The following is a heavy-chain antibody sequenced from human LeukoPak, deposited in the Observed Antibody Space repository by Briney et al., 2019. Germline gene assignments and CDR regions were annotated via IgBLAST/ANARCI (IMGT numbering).Heavy chain of an antibody. D-gene: IGHD3-22*01. V-gene: IGHV4-61*01. CDR2: VCHSGSA. CDR3: ARNGDYYEKSGYYYLFDF. J-gene: IGHJ4*02. CDR1: GGPISGCSHY. Sequence: PSGTLSLTCTISGGPISGCSHYWSWIRQPPGKGLEWIGSVCHSGSANYNPSLKSRVTISVDPSKNQFSLKLSSVTAADTAVYYCARNGDYYEKSGYYYLFDFWGQGTLVTVSS.